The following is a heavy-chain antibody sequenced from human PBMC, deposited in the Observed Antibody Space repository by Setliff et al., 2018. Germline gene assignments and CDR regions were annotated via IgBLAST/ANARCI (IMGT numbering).Heavy chain of an antibody. CDR3: ARLSWDGLRYYGLDV. Sequence: KSAETLSLTCNVSGVSISNYYWSWIRQPPGKGLECIGYIQKSGSANYNPSLMSRVTISVDTSRNQFSLKLRSVTAADTAVYYCARLSWDGLRYYGLDVWGQGATVTVSS. V-gene: IGHV4-59*01. D-gene: IGHD3-10*01. J-gene: IGHJ6*02. CDR2: IQKSGSA. CDR1: GVSISNYY.